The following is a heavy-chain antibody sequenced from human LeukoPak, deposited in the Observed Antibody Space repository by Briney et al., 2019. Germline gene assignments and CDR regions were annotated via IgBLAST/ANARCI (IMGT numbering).Heavy chain of an antibody. Sequence: ETLSLTCAVYGGSFSGYYWSWIRQPPGKGLEWIGEINHSGSTNYNPSLKSRVTISVDTSKNQFSLKLSSVTAADTAVYYCARDLTDYYDSSGSFDYWGQGTLVTVSS. D-gene: IGHD3-22*01. CDR3: ARDLTDYYDSSGSFDY. CDR2: INHSGST. V-gene: IGHV4-34*01. CDR1: GGSFSGYY. J-gene: IGHJ4*02.